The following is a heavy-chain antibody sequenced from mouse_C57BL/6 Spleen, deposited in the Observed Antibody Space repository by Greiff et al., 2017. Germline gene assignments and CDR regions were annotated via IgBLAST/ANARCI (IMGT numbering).Heavy chain of an antibody. CDR1: GYTFTSYW. D-gene: IGHD1-1*01. J-gene: IGHJ2*01. V-gene: IGHV1-64*01. CDR3: AFYYGSSERDY. Sequence: VKLMESGAELVKPGASVKLSCKASGYTFTSYWMHWVKQRPGQGLEWIGMIHPNSGSTNYNEKFKSKATLTVDKSASTAYMQLSSLTAEDSAVYYCAFYYGSSERDYWGQGTTLTVSS. CDR2: IHPNSGST.